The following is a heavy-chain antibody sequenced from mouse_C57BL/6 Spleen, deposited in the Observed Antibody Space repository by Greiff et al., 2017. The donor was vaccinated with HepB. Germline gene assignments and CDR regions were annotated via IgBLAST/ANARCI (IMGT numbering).Heavy chain of an antibody. CDR3: ARRGDSSGYNYAMDY. CDR1: GFSLTSYG. Sequence: VKLQESGPGLVQPSQSLSITCTVSGFSLTSYGVHWVRQSPGKGLEWLGVIWSGGSTDYNAAFISRLSISKDNSKSQVFFKMNSLQADDTAIYYCARRGDSSGYNYAMDYWGQGTSVTVSS. J-gene: IGHJ4*01. V-gene: IGHV2-2*01. D-gene: IGHD3-2*02. CDR2: IWSGGST.